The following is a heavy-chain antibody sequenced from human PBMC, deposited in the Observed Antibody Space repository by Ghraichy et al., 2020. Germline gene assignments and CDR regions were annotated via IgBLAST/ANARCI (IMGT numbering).Heavy chain of an antibody. CDR3: KTRYYYDSSGYYSVDY. J-gene: IGHJ4*02. D-gene: IGHD3-22*01. V-gene: IGHV4-34*01. CDR1: GGSFSGYY. CDR2: INHSGST. Sequence: SETLSLTCAVYGGSFSGYYWSWIRQPPGKGLEWIGEINHSGSTNYNPSLKSRVTISVDTSKNQFSLKLSSVTAADTAVYYCKTRYYYDSSGYYSVDYWGQGTLVTVSS.